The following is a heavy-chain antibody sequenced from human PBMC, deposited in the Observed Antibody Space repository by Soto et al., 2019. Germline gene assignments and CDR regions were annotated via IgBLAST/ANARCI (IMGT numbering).Heavy chain of an antibody. Sequence: QEQLVESGGGVVQPGRSLRLSCEASRFTFSSYGMHWVRQAPGKGLEWVAVISYDGDYKNYADSVKGRFTISRDNSKNTLYLHMNSLRGEETAVYYWAKGATVTPWRYFDLWGRGALVSVSS. CDR3: AKGATVTPWRYFDL. V-gene: IGHV3-30*18. CDR2: ISYDGDYK. CDR1: RFTFSSYG. J-gene: IGHJ2*01. D-gene: IGHD4-17*01.